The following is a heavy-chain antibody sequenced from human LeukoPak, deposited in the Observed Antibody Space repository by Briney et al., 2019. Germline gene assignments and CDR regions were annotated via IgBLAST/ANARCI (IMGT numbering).Heavy chain of an antibody. Sequence: GGSLRLSCAASGFTFNNFAMSWVRQAPGKGLEWVSGISGSGGNTHYADSVKGRFTISRDNSKNTLYLQMNSLRAEDTAVYYCAVRSGPFDYWGQGTLVTVSS. CDR1: GFTFNNFA. J-gene: IGHJ4*02. V-gene: IGHV3-23*01. D-gene: IGHD3-10*01. CDR2: ISGSGGNT. CDR3: AVRSGPFDY.